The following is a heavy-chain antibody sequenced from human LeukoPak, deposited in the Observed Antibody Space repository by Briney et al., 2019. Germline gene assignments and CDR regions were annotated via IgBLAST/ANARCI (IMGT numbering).Heavy chain of an antibody. Sequence: GGSLRLSCAASGFTFSSYWMSWVRQAPGKGLEWVANIKQDGSEKYYVDSVKGRSTISRDNAKNSLYLQMNSLRAEDTAVYYCARGYYDSSGYYMFDYWGQGTLVTVSS. CDR3: ARGYYDSSGYYMFDY. CDR2: IKQDGSEK. V-gene: IGHV3-7*01. J-gene: IGHJ4*02. D-gene: IGHD3-22*01. CDR1: GFTFSSYW.